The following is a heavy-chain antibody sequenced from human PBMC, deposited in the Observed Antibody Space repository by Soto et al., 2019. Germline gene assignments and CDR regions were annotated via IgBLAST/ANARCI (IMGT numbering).Heavy chain of an antibody. CDR3: AKDPGYSYGGFFDY. CDR1: GFIFSNYG. CDR2: VSSAVSTK. Sequence: QVQLVESGGGVVQPERSLRLSCAASGFIFSNYGMHWVRQAPGKGLEWVAVVSSAVSTKYYADSVMGRFTISRDNSKNTVFLQTNTLGDEDTAVYYCAKDPGYSYGGFFDYWGQGTLVTVSS. V-gene: IGHV3-30*18. J-gene: IGHJ4*02. D-gene: IGHD5-18*01.